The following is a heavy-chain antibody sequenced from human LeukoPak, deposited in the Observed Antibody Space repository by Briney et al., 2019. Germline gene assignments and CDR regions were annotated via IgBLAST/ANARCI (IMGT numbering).Heavy chain of an antibody. CDR1: GFMFNKYG. CDR2: ISGGGGRT. Sequence: PGGSLRLSCVASGFMFNKYGMSWVRQAPGKGLEWVSVISGGGGRTYYGDSVKGRFTISRDNSKNTLYLQMNSLRAEDTAVYYCAKGSGAVAATLFDYWGQGTLVTVSS. J-gene: IGHJ4*02. V-gene: IGHV3-23*01. CDR3: AKGSGAVAATLFDY. D-gene: IGHD6-19*01.